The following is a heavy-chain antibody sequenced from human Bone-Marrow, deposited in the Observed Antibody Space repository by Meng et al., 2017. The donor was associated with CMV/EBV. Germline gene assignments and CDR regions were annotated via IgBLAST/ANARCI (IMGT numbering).Heavy chain of an antibody. J-gene: IGHJ6*02. CDR2: MNPNSGNT. V-gene: IGHV1-8*01. Sequence: ASVKVSCKASGYTFTSYDINWVRQATGQGLEWIGWMNPNSGNTGYAQKFQGRVTMTRNTSISTAYMELSSLRSEDTAVYYCARVEPYSSSSRGYYYGMDVWGQGTTVTVSS. CDR3: ARVEPYSSSSRGYYYGMDV. CDR1: GYTFTSYD. D-gene: IGHD6-6*01.